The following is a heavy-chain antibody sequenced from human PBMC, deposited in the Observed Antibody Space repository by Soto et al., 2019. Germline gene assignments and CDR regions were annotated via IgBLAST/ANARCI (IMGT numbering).Heavy chain of an antibody. CDR1: GFTFSSYA. J-gene: IGHJ4*02. V-gene: IGHV3-23*01. D-gene: IGHD6-13*01. Sequence: EVQLLESGGGLVQPGGSLRLSCAASGFTFSSYAMSWVRQAPGKGLEWVSAISGSGGSTYYADYVKGRFTLSRDDSSNTPYLQMNSLSGEDTAVYYCPTGSSRGAAAGTCSYFDYWGRGTLVTVSS. CDR3: PTGSSRGAAAGTCSYFDY. CDR2: ISGSGGST.